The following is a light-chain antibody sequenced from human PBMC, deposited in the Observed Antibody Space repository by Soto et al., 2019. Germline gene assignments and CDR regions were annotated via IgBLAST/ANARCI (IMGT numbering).Light chain of an antibody. CDR1: QSISSN. CDR3: QQYNSSPFT. Sequence: EIVMTQSPATLSVSPGERATLSCRASQSISSNLAWYQQKPGQAPRLLIYGASTRATGIPATFSGSGSGTEFTLTISILHSEDVAVYYCQQYNSSPFTFGPGTKVDIK. V-gene: IGKV3-15*01. CDR2: GAS. J-gene: IGKJ3*01.